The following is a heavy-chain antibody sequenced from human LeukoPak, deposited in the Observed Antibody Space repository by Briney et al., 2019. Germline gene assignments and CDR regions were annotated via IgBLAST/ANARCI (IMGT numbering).Heavy chain of an antibody. Sequence: GGSLTLSCAASGFTFSAYTMGWVRQAPGKGLEWVSAVRGSGTVTFYADSVKGRFTISRDNSKNTLYLQMNSLRAEDTAVYYCARDRRGYCSSTSCYTFGYWGQGTLVTVSS. J-gene: IGHJ4*02. V-gene: IGHV3-23*01. CDR3: ARDRRGYCSSTSCYTFGY. D-gene: IGHD2-2*02. CDR1: GFTFSAYT. CDR2: VRGSGTVT.